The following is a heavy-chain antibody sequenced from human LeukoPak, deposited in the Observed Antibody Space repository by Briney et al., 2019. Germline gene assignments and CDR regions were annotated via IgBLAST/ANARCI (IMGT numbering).Heavy chain of an antibody. CDR2: ISYDGSNK. V-gene: IGHV3-30*18. J-gene: IGHJ4*02. CDR1: GFTFSNYD. Sequence: GGSLRLSCAASGFTFSNYDVHWVRQAPGKGLEWVAVISYDGSNKYSADSVKGRFTISRDNSKNTLYLEMNSLRAEDTAVYYCAKHGENYYGSGSYAYWGQGTLVTVSS. CDR3: AKHGENYYGSGSYAY. D-gene: IGHD3-10*01.